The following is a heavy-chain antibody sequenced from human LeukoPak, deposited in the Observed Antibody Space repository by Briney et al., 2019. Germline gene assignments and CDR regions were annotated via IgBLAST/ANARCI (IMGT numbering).Heavy chain of an antibody. CDR2: ISGSGSII. V-gene: IGHV3-48*03. CDR1: GFTFSSYE. J-gene: IGHJ4*02. Sequence: GGSLRLSCAASGFTFSSYEMNWVRQAPGKGLEWVSYISGSGSIIYYADSVKGRFTISRDNTENSLYMQMNSLRAEDTAVYYCARGASNYGNWEVAYWGQGTLVTVSS. D-gene: IGHD4-11*01. CDR3: ARGASNYGNWEVAY.